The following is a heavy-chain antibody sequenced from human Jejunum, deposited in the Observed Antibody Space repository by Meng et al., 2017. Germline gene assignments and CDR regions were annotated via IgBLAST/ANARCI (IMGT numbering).Heavy chain of an antibody. CDR1: GFTFSDHW. CDR2: INEQGRMK. D-gene: IGHD7-27*01. CDR3: LSWASRNY. Sequence: GESLNISCAASGFTFSDHWMNWVRQAPGKGLEWVANINEQGRMKRTVDSVKGRFTISRNNAKNAVYLQMNNLTGEDTAVYYCLSWASRNYWGQGTLVTVSS. V-gene: IGHV3-7*01. J-gene: IGHJ4*02.